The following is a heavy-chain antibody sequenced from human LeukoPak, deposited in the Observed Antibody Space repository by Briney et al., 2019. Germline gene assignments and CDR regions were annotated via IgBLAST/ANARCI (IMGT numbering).Heavy chain of an antibody. Sequence: GSLRLSCAASGFTFGSFAMSWVRQAPGKRLEWVSAISASGDSTDYAASVRGRFTTSRDNSRNMVYLQMNTLGVEDTAVYYCAKGYYSYGNDYFDCWGQGTQVIVSS. V-gene: IGHV3-23*01. CDR1: GFTFGSFA. D-gene: IGHD5-18*01. CDR3: AKGYYSYGNDYFDC. CDR2: ISASGDST. J-gene: IGHJ4*02.